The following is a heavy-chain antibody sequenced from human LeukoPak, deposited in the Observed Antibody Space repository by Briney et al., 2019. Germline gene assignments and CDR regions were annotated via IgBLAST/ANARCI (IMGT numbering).Heavy chain of an antibody. J-gene: IGHJ4*02. D-gene: IGHD5-12*01. CDR1: GGSISSYY. CDR3: ARQAVATPYYFDY. V-gene: IGHV4-59*08. CDR2: IYYSGST. Sequence: SETLSLTCTVSGGSISSYYWSWIRQPPGKGLEWIGYIYYSGSTNYNPSLKSRVTISVDTSKNQFSLKLSSVTAADTAVYYCARQAVATPYYFDYWGQGTLVTVSS.